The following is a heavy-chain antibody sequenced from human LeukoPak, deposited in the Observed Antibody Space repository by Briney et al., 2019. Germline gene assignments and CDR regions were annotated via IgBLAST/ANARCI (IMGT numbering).Heavy chain of an antibody. CDR3: ARDSIVVVPAASLDP. CDR1: GYSFSTYT. Sequence: ASVKVSCKASGYSFSTYTMNWVRQAPGQRLEWMGWINAGNGNTKYSQKFQGRVTITRDTSASTAYMEMRSLRSEDTAVYYCARDSIVVVPAASLDPWGQGTLVTVSS. V-gene: IGHV1-3*01. J-gene: IGHJ5*02. D-gene: IGHD2-2*01. CDR2: INAGNGNT.